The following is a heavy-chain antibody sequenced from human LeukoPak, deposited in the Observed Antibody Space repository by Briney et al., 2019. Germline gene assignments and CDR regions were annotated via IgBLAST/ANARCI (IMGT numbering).Heavy chain of an antibody. CDR2: ISGSGGST. V-gene: IGHV3-23*01. Sequence: PGGSLRLSCAASGFTFSSYAMSWVRQAPGKGLKWVSAISGSGGSTYYADSVKGRFTISKDNSKNTLYLQMNSLRAEDTAVYYCAKPHYYDGPLNWYFDLWGRGTLVTVSS. CDR1: GFTFSSYA. D-gene: IGHD3-22*01. CDR3: AKPHYYDGPLNWYFDL. J-gene: IGHJ2*01.